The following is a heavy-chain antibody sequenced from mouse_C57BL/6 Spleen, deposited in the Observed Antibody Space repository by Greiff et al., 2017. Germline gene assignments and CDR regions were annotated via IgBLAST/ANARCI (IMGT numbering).Heavy chain of an antibody. CDR3: ARETPYAMDY. J-gene: IGHJ4*01. V-gene: IGHV1-52*01. CDR1: GYTFTSYW. Sequence: VQLQQPGAELVRPGSSVKLSCKASGYTFTSYWMHWVKQRPIQGLEWIGKIDPSDSETHYNQKFKDKATLTVDKSSSTAYMQLSSLTSEDSAVYYCARETPYAMDYWGQGTSVTVSS. CDR2: IDPSDSET.